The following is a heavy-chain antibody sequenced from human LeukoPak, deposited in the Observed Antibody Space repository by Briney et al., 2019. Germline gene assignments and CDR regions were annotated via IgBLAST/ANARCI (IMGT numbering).Heavy chain of an antibody. CDR1: GGSFSGYY. CDR3: ARKSIRFLEWLLYPNWFDP. D-gene: IGHD3-3*01. V-gene: IGHV4-34*01. CDR2: INHSGST. J-gene: IGHJ5*02. Sequence: SETLSLTCAVYGGSFSGYYWSWIRQPPGKGLEWIGEINHSGSTNYNPSLKSRVTISVDTSKNQFSLKLSSVTAADTTVYYCARKSIRFLEWLLYPNWFDPGAREPWSPSPQ.